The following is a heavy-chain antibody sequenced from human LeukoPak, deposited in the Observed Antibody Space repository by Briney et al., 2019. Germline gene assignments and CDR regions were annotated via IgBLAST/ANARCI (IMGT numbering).Heavy chain of an antibody. V-gene: IGHV4-34*01. CDR3: ARQGPDAFFDY. Sequence: SETLSLTCAVYGESFSGYYWSWIRQPPGKGLEWIGEINHSGSTNYNPSLKSRVTISVDTSKNQFSLKLSSVTAADTAVYYCARQGPDAFFDYWGQGTLVTVSS. CDR2: INHSGST. CDR1: GESFSGYY. J-gene: IGHJ4*02.